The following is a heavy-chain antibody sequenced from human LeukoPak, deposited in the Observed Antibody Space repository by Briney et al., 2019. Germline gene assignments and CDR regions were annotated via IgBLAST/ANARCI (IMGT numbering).Heavy chain of an antibody. CDR2: IKQDGSEK. Sequence: PGGSLRLSCAASGFTFSSYWMSWVRQAPGKGLEWVANIKQDGSEKYYVDSVKGRFTISRDNAKNSLYLQMNSLRAEDTAVYYCAREDDGSSWYTPSPYFDYWGQGTLVTVSS. V-gene: IGHV3-7*01. CDR3: AREDDGSSWYTPSPYFDY. D-gene: IGHD6-13*01. CDR1: GFTFSSYW. J-gene: IGHJ4*02.